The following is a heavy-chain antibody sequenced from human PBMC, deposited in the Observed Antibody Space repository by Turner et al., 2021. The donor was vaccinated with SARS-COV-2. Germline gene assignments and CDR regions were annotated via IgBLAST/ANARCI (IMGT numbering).Heavy chain of an antibody. CDR3: AKVPPYGDYFDY. J-gene: IGHJ4*02. CDR1: GFTFSSYA. Sequence: VQLVESGGGLVQPGGSLRLSCAASGFTFSSYAMSWVRQAPGKGLEWVSAISGGGTNTYYADSVKGRFTISRDTSKNTLYLQMNSLRAEDTAVYYCAKVPPYGDYFDYWGQGTLVTVSS. V-gene: IGHV3-23*04. D-gene: IGHD4-17*01. CDR2: ISGGGTNT.